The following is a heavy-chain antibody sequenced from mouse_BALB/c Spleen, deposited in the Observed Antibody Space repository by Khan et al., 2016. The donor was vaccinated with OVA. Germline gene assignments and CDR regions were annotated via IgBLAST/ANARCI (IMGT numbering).Heavy chain of an antibody. CDR1: GYSITSDYA. CDR3: ERKDYYDYDPFPY. CDR2: INYSGNT. Sequence: EVQLVESGPGLVKPSQSLSLSCTVTGYSITSDYAWYWIRQFPGNKLEWMGYINYSGNTRFNPSLKGRTSITRDTSKNQFFLQLNSVTTEDTDTYYCERKDYYDYDPFPYWGQGTLVTVSA. D-gene: IGHD2-4*01. V-gene: IGHV3-2*02. J-gene: IGHJ3*01.